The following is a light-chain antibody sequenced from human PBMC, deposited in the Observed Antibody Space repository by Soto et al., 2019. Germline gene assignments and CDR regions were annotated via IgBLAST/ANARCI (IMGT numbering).Light chain of an antibody. J-gene: IGLJ2*01. CDR3: CSYAGSSTLAV. Sequence: QSVLTQPASVSGSPGQSITISCTGTSSDIGSYNLVSWYQQHPGKAPKLMIYEGSKRPSGVSNRFSGSKSGNTASLTISGLQAEDEADYYCCSYAGSSTLAVFGGGTKLTVL. CDR1: SSDIGSYNL. CDR2: EGS. V-gene: IGLV2-23*01.